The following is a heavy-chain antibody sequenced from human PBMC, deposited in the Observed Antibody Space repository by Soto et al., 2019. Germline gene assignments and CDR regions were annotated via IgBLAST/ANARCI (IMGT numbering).Heavy chain of an antibody. D-gene: IGHD6-19*01. Sequence: EVQLVESGGGLIQPGESLRLSCAASGFTVSISYMRWVRQAPGKGLEWVSTIYRDGSTYYEDYVEGRFTISRDNSKNTLYLQMNSLRAEDTATYDCARGKGIGWYESSDYWGQGTVVTVSP. J-gene: IGHJ4*02. V-gene: IGHV3-53*01. CDR2: IYRDGST. CDR3: ARGKGIGWYESSDY. CDR1: GFTVSISY.